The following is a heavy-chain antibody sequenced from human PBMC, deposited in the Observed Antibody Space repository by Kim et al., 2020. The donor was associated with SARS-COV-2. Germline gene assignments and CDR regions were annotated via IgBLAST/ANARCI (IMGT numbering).Heavy chain of an antibody. Sequence: GGSLRLSCAASGFTFSSYSMNWVRQAPGKGLEWVSSISSSSSYIYYADSVKGRFTISRDNAKNSLYLQMNSLRAEDTAVYYCARVSLPKYSSGWYYYWYFDLWGRGTLVTVSS. CDR1: GFTFSSYS. D-gene: IGHD6-19*01. V-gene: IGHV3-21*01. CDR3: ARVSLPKYSSGWYYYWYFDL. CDR2: ISSSSSYI. J-gene: IGHJ2*01.